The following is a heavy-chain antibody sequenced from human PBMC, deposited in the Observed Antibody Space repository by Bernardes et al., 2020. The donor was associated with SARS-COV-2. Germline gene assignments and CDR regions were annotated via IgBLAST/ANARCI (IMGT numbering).Heavy chain of an antibody. CDR3: ARDFGGNSDY. D-gene: IGHD2-15*01. V-gene: IGHV3-74*01. CDR1: GFSVSAYC. CDR2: INEDGSVI. Sequence: GGSLRLSCAASGFSVSAYCMHWVRQAPGEGLAWVSRINEDGSVINYADSVKGRFTISRDIADNTLYLQMNSLRAEDTAVYYCARDFGGNSDYWGQGTLVTVSP. J-gene: IGHJ4*02.